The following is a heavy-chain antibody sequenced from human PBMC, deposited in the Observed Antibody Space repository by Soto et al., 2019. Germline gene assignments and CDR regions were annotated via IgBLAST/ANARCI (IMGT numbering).Heavy chain of an antibody. Sequence: QVQLVESGGGVVQPGRSLRLSCAASGFTFSSYGMHWVRQAPGKGLEWVAVISYDGSNKYYADSVKGRFTISRDNSKNTLYLQMNSLRAEDTAVYYCAKISGDPVFDYWGQGTLVTVSS. D-gene: IGHD2-21*02. CDR2: ISYDGSNK. CDR3: AKISGDPVFDY. CDR1: GFTFSSYG. V-gene: IGHV3-30*18. J-gene: IGHJ4*02.